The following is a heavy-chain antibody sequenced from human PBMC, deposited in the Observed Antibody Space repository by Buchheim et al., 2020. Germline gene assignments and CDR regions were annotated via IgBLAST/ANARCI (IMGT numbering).Heavy chain of an antibody. J-gene: IGHJ6*02. CDR1: GFTFSSYS. V-gene: IGHV3-21*01. CDR2: ISSSSSYI. CDR3: ARVLTIFGVVPLPDYYYYYGMDV. D-gene: IGHD3-3*01. Sequence: EVQLVESGGGLVKPGGSLRLSCAASGFTFSSYSMNWVRQAPGKGLEWVSSISSSSSYIYYADSVKGRFTISRDNAKNSLYLQMNSLRAEDTAVYYCARVLTIFGVVPLPDYYYYYGMDVWGQGTT.